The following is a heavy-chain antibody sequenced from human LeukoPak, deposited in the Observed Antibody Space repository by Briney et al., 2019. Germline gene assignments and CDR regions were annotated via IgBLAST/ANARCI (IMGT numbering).Heavy chain of an antibody. Sequence: PSETLSLTCTASGGSISSGGYYWSWIRQHPGKGLEWIGYIYYSGSTYYNPSLKSRVTISVDTSKNQFSLKLSSVTAADTAVYYCARWGVAARNFDYWGQGTLVTVSS. CDR3: ARWGVAARNFDY. D-gene: IGHD6-6*01. V-gene: IGHV4-31*03. CDR1: GGSISSGGYY. J-gene: IGHJ4*02. CDR2: IYYSGST.